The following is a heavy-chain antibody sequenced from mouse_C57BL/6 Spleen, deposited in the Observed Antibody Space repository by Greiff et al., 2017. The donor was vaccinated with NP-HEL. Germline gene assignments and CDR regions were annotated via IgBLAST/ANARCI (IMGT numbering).Heavy chain of an antibody. CDR1: GFTFSDYY. V-gene: IGHV5-16*01. CDR3: ARDRGYYGSSYDYYAMDY. J-gene: IGHJ4*01. Sequence: EVQRVESEGGLVQPGSSMKLSCTASGFTFSDYYMAWVRQVPEKGLEWVANINYDGSSTYYLDSLKSRFIISRDNAKNILYLQMSSLKSEDTATYYCARDRGYYGSSYDYYAMDYWGQGTSVTVSS. CDR2: INYDGSST. D-gene: IGHD1-1*01.